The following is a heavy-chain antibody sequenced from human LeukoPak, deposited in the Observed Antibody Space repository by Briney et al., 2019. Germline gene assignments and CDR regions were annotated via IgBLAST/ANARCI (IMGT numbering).Heavy chain of an antibody. J-gene: IGHJ4*02. CDR1: GGSFSGYY. CDR3: ARVGYYDSSGYPHDY. Sequence: SETLSLTCAVYGGSFSGYYWSWIRQPPGKRLEWIGEINHSGSTNYNPSLKSRVTISVDTSKNQFSLKLSSVTAAVTAVYYCARVGYYDSSGYPHDYWGQGTLVTVSS. D-gene: IGHD3-22*01. V-gene: IGHV4-34*01. CDR2: INHSGST.